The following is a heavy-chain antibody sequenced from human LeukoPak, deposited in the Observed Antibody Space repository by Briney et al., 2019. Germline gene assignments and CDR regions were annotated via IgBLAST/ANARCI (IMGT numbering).Heavy chain of an antibody. CDR2: INHSGST. J-gene: IGHJ3*02. CDR1: GGSFSGYF. D-gene: IGHD1-7*01. CDR3: ARDSNWNYRRGAFDI. V-gene: IGHV4-34*01. Sequence: SEALSLTCAVYGGSFSGYFWSWIRQPPGKGLEWIGEINHSGSTTYNPSLKSRVTISVDTSKNQFSLKLSSVTAADTAVYYCARDSNWNYRRGAFDIWGQGTMVTVSS.